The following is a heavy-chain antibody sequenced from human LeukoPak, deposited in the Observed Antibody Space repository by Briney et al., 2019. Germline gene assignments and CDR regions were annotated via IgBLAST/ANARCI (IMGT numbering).Heavy chain of an antibody. CDR1: GYTFTGYY. CDR3: ARKAGWWELLRNAFDI. Sequence: ASVKVSCKASGYTFTGYYMHWVRQAPGQGLEWMGWINPNSGGTNYAQKFQGRVTMTRDTSISTAYMELSRLRSDDTAVYYCARKAGWWELLRNAFDIWGQGTMVTVSS. CDR2: INPNSGGT. V-gene: IGHV1-2*02. D-gene: IGHD1-26*01. J-gene: IGHJ3*02.